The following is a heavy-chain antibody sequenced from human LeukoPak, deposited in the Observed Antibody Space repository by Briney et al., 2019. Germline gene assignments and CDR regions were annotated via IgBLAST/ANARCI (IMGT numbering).Heavy chain of an antibody. D-gene: IGHD5-18*01. CDR1: GDSVSSNSVG. J-gene: IGHJ4*02. CDR2: TYYRSKWYT. CDR3: VRSWTYSYDT. V-gene: IGHV6-1*01. Sequence: SPTLSLTCAISGDSVSSNSVGWHWIRQSPSRGLEWLGKTYYRSKWYTDYAVSVKSRMTINPDTSKNQFSLQVSSVTPEDTAVYYCVRSWTYSYDTWGQGTLVTVSS.